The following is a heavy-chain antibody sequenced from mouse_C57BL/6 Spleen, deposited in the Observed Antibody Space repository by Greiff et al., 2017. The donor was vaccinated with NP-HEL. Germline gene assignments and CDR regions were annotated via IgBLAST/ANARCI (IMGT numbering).Heavy chain of an antibody. J-gene: IGHJ3*01. Sequence: VQLQQSGAELVMPGASVKLSCKASGYTFTSYWMHWVKQRPGQGLEWIGEIDPSDSYTNYNQKFKGKSTLTVDKSSSTAYMQLSSLTSEDSAVYYCARDGSSFAYWGQGTLVTVSA. V-gene: IGHV1-69*01. CDR2: IDPSDSYT. CDR3: ARDGSSFAY. D-gene: IGHD1-1*01. CDR1: GYTFTSYW.